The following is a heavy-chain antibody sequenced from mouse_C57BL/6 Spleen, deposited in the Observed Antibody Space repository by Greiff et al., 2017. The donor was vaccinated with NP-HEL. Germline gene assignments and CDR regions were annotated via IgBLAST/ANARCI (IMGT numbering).Heavy chain of an antibody. CDR2: IHPNSGST. CDR3: AREEEKLYYGNFFDY. CDR1: GYTFTSYW. Sequence: QVQLQQPGAELVKPGASVKLSCKASGYTFTSYWMHWVKQRPGQGLEWIGMIHPNSGSTNYNEKFKSKATLTVDKSSSTAYMQLSSLTSEDSAVYYCAREEEKLYYGNFFDYWGQGTTLTVSS. V-gene: IGHV1-64*01. D-gene: IGHD2-1*01. J-gene: IGHJ2*01.